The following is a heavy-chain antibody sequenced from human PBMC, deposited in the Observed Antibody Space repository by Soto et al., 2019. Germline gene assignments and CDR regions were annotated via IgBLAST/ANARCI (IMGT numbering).Heavy chain of an antibody. V-gene: IGHV4-34*01. CDR3: ARHILAVGLFGIVVVPAANYYFDY. CDR1: GGSFSAYY. D-gene: IGHD2-2*01. Sequence: PSETLSLTCAVYGGSFSAYYWSWIRQPPGKGLEWIGEINHSGGTSYNPSLKSRVTISVDTSKNQFSLKLSSVTAADTAVYYCARHILAVGLFGIVVVPAANYYFDYWGQGTLVTVSS. J-gene: IGHJ4*02. CDR2: INHSGGT.